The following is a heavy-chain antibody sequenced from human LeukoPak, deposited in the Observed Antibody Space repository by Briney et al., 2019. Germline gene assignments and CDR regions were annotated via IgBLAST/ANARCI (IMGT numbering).Heavy chain of an antibody. Sequence: PGRSLRLSCAASGFTFSSYSMNWVRQAPGKGLEWVSSISSSSSYIYYADSVKGRFTISRDNAKNSLYLQMNSLRAEDTAVYYCARKTGTTGEAFDYWGQGTQVTVSS. V-gene: IGHV3-21*04. CDR3: ARKTGTTGEAFDY. J-gene: IGHJ4*02. CDR1: GFTFSSYS. D-gene: IGHD1-1*01. CDR2: ISSSSSYI.